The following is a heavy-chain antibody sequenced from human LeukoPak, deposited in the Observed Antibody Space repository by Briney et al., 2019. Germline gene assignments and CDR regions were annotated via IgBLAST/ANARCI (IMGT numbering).Heavy chain of an antibody. Sequence: ASVKVSCKASGYTFTSSSINWVRQAPGQGLEWLGWINPYNGNTDYSQKIQGRVTMTRDTSTSTAYMELRSLRSDDTAFYYCVRDTGYGSGWYPGYYRGQGTLVTVSA. CDR3: VRDTGYGSGWYPGYY. D-gene: IGHD6-19*01. CDR1: GYTFTSSS. V-gene: IGHV1-18*01. CDR2: INPYNGNT. J-gene: IGHJ4*02.